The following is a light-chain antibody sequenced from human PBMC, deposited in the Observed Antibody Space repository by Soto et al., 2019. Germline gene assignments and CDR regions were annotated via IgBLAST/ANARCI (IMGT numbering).Light chain of an antibody. V-gene: IGLV2-14*01. J-gene: IGLJ3*02. CDR3: SSYTSSSTPLWV. Sequence: QSALTQPASVSGSPGQSITISCTGTSSDVGGYNYVSWYQQYPGKAPKVMIYEVTNRPSGVSNRFSGSKSGNTASLTISGLQAEDEADYYCSSYTSSSTPLWVFGGGTKLTVL. CDR1: SSDVGGYNY. CDR2: EVT.